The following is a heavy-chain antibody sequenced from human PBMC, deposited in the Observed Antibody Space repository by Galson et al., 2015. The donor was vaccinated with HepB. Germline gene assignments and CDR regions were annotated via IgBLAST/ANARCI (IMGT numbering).Heavy chain of an antibody. CDR1: GFTFSDYY. CDR3: ARVGEPLLGYYYYMDV. Sequence: SLRLSCAASGFTFSDYYMSWIRQAPGKGLEWVSYISSSGSTIYYADSVKGRFTISRDNAKNSLYLQMNSLRAEDTAVYYCARVGEPLLGYYYYMDVWGKGTTVTVSS. V-gene: IGHV3-11*01. J-gene: IGHJ6*03. CDR2: ISSSGSTI. D-gene: IGHD2-21*02.